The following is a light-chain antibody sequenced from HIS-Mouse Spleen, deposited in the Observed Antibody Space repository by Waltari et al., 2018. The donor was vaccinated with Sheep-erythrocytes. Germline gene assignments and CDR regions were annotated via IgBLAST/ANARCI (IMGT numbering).Light chain of an antibody. CDR1: SRDVGGYNY. V-gene: IGLV2-11*01. CDR3: CSYAGSYNHV. Sequence: QSALTQPRSVSGSPGQSVTISCTGPSRDVGGYNYASCYQQHPGKAPNLMIYGVSKRPSGVPDRFSGSKSGNTASLTISGLQAEDEADYYCCSYAGSYNHVFATGTKVTVL. CDR2: GVS. J-gene: IGLJ1*01.